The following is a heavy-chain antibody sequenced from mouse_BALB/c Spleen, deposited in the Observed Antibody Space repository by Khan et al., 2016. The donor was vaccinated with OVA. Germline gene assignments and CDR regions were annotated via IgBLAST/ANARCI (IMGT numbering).Heavy chain of an antibody. CDR3: ARNSYMCDCTD. CDR2: IRCGGNT. CDR1: GCSLTTYG. J-gene: IGHJ3*01. D-gene: IGHD2-14*01. V-gene: IGHV2-2*01. Sequence: QVQLQQPGPGLVHPSQSLSITCRVSGCSLTTYGVHWVRQSPGKGLEWLGVIRCGGNTDYNVAFISSLSITKDNSKSQVFFKMDSLQDDDTGVYYCARNSYMCDCTDWGQGSLVTV.